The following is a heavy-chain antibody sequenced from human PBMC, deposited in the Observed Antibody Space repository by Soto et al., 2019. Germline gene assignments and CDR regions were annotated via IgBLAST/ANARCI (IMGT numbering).Heavy chain of an antibody. D-gene: IGHD3-22*01. J-gene: IGHJ4*02. CDR2: INTYNGNR. V-gene: IGHV1-18*01. Sequence: QVQLVQSGAELRKPGASVKVSCKASGYSFSSYGSNWVRQAPGQGLERMGWINTYNGNRNYAQKFEDRVTMTTATSTNTVYMELRCLKSDDTAIYYCARDRLRGYDSSGFYSWGQGTLVTVSS. CDR1: GYSFSSYG. CDR3: ARDRLRGYDSSGFYS.